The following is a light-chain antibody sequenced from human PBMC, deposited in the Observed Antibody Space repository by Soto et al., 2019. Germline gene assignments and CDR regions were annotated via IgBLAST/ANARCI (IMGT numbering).Light chain of an antibody. J-gene: IGLJ2*01. Sequence: QSVLTQPPSVSGAPGQTVTISCTGSSSNIGAGYDVHWYQQLPGTAPRLLIYGNGNRPSGVPDRFSGSKSGTSASLAITGLQAEDEADYYCQSYDSRLRKVFGGGTKLTVL. CDR1: SSNIGAGYD. CDR2: GNG. V-gene: IGLV1-40*01. CDR3: QSYDSRLRKV.